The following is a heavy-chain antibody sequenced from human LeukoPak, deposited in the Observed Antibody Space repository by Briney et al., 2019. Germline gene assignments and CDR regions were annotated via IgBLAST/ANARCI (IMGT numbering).Heavy chain of an antibody. CDR2: ISAYNGNT. CDR3: ARDTFAIAAATYFQH. CDR1: GYTFTSYG. D-gene: IGHD6-13*01. Sequence: ASVKVSCKASGYTFTSYGISWVRQAPGQGLEWMGWISAYNGNTNYAQKLQGRVTMTTDTSTSTAYMELRSLRSDDTAVYYCARDTFAIAAATYFQHWGQGTLVTVSS. J-gene: IGHJ1*01. V-gene: IGHV1-18*01.